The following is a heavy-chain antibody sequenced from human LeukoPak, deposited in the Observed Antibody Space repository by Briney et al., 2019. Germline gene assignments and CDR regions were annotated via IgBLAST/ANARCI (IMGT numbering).Heavy chain of an antibody. CDR3: ARVTDVAGAE. CDR2: IYYSGST. V-gene: IGHV4-39*07. CDR1: GGSISSYY. D-gene: IGHD2-8*02. J-gene: IGHJ4*02. Sequence: SETLSLTCTVSGGSISSYYWGWIRQPPGKGLEWIGSIYYSGSTYYNPSLKSRVTISVDTSKNQFSLKLSSVTAADTAVYYCARVTDVAGAEWGQGTLVTVSS.